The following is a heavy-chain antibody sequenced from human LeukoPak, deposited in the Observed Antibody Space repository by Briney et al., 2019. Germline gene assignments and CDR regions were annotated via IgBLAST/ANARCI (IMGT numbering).Heavy chain of an antibody. CDR1: GVTFRIYG. CDR3: AKAGADRVLRHFDWSAWE. D-gene: IGHD3-9*01. Sequence: GGTLRLSCAASGVTFRIYGMSWVRQAPGKGLEWVSGISGSGGTTNYAESVKGRFTISRGNSKNTLYLQMSSLRAEDTAVYYCAKAGADRVLRHFDWSAWEWGQGTLVTVSS. CDR2: ISGSGGTT. V-gene: IGHV3-23*01. J-gene: IGHJ4*02.